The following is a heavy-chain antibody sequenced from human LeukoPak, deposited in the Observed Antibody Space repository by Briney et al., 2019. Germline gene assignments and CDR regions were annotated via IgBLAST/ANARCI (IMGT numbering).Heavy chain of an antibody. Sequence: GGSLRLSCAASGFTFSDYYMNWIRQAPGKGLEWVSYITSRDNTIYYADSVKGRFTISRDNAKNSLYLQMNSLRAEDTAVYYCAREGRCSSTSCYATYYYMDVWGKGTTVTVSS. D-gene: IGHD2-2*01. CDR2: ITSRDNTI. V-gene: IGHV3-11*01. CDR1: GFTFSDYY. CDR3: AREGRCSSTSCYATYYYMDV. J-gene: IGHJ6*03.